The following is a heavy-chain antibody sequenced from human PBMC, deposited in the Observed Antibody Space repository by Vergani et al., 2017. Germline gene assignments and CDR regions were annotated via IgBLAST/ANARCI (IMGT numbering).Heavy chain of an antibody. CDR3: ALFGGVIVIDY. V-gene: IGHV3-73*01. Sequence: EVQLVESGGGLVQPGGSLKLSCAASGFSFSGSAMHWVRQASGKGLEWVGRIRSKVNSYAKAYAASVKGRFTISRDDSKNTAYLQMNSLKTEDTAVYYCALFGGVIVIDYWGQGTLVTVSS. CDR1: GFSFSGSA. D-gene: IGHD3-16*02. CDR2: IRSKVNSYAK. J-gene: IGHJ4*02.